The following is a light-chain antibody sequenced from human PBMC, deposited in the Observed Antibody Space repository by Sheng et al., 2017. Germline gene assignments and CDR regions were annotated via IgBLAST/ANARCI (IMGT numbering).Light chain of an antibody. CDR3: QQRNSWPLT. V-gene: IGKV3-11*01. CDR2: DAS. Sequence: EIVMTQSPATLSVSPGERATLSCRASQSIGTSLAWYQQKPGQAPRLLIYDASNRATGIPARFSGSGSGTDFTLTISSLEPEDFAVYYCQQRNSWPLTFGGGTKVEIK. CDR1: QSIGTS. J-gene: IGKJ4*01.